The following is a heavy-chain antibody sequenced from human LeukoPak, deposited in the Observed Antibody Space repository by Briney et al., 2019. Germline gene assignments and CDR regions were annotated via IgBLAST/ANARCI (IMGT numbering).Heavy chain of an antibody. D-gene: IGHD2-15*01. V-gene: IGHV5-51*01. CDR3: ARYCSGGSCYGDYGMDV. Sequence: GESLKTSCKGSGYSFTSYWIGWVRQMPGKGLEWMGIIYPGDSDTRYSPSFQGQVTISADKSISTAYLQWSSLKASDTAMYYCARYCSGGSCYGDYGMDVWGQGTTVTVSS. CDR1: GYSFTSYW. CDR2: IYPGDSDT. J-gene: IGHJ6*02.